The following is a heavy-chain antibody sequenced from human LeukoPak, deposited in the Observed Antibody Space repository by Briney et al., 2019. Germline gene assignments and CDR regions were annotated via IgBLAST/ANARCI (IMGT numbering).Heavy chain of an antibody. CDR2: IRFDGSNE. J-gene: IGHJ4*02. V-gene: IGHV3-30*02. Sequence: GGSLRLSCAASGFTISPYDMHWVRQAPGKGLEWVTFIRFDGSNEYYTDSVKGRFTISRDNSKNTLYLQMNSLRAEDTAVYYCAGDFDYWGQGTLVTVSS. CDR3: AGDFDY. CDR1: GFTISPYD.